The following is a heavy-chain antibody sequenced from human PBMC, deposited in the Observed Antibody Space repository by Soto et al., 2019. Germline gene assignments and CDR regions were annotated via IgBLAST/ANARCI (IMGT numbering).Heavy chain of an antibody. D-gene: IGHD5-12*01. J-gene: IGHJ4*02. CDR2: ITESGHAA. Sequence: QVQLVESGGDLVKPGGSLRLSCAASGFTFSDYYMSWIRQTPGKGLEWLSYITESGHAAEYADSVRGRFTISRANNTNSLYLQMKRPRVDDTGVYYCERVIRGYGAYRGYLGQGTLVTVSS. CDR1: GFTFSDYY. CDR3: ERVIRGYGAYRGY. V-gene: IGHV3-11*04.